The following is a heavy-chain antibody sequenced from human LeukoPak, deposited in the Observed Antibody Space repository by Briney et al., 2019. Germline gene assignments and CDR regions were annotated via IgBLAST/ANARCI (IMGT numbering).Heavy chain of an antibody. CDR2: IYYSGRT. CDR1: GGSISSYY. Sequence: PSETLSLTCTVSGGSISSYYWSWIRQPPGKGLEWTGYIYYSGRTKYNPSLKRRVPISVETTKNQFSLKLSTASAADPGRFFCAITNYKHSLKRRVTISVDTSKNHLSMKRSSVTAADKAVYYCARDCTPESGPLYYYMDVWGKGTTVTVSS. CDR3: AITNYKHSLKRRVTISVDTSKNHLSMKRSSVTAADKAVYYCARDCTPESGPLYYYMDV. V-gene: IGHV4-59*01. D-gene: IGHD3-10*01. J-gene: IGHJ6*03.